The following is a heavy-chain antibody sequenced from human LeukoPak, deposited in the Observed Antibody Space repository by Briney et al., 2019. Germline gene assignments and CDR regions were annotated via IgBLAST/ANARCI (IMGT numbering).Heavy chain of an antibody. CDR1: GGSISYSNSY. Sequence: SETLSLTCTVSGGSISYSNSYWGWIRQPPGKGLEWIGNIYFSGSTYYNPSLKSRVTISVDTSKNQFSLKLNSVTAADTAVYYCARTTEDCSSTSCYQYWFDPWGQGTLVTVSS. D-gene: IGHD2-2*01. J-gene: IGHJ5*02. V-gene: IGHV4-39*07. CDR2: IYFSGST. CDR3: ARTTEDCSSTSCYQYWFDP.